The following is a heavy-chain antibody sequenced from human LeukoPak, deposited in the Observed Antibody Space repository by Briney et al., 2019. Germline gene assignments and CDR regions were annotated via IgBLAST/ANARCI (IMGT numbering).Heavy chain of an antibody. CDR2: IYYSGST. V-gene: IGHV4-31*03. Sequence: SETLSLTCTVSGGSISSGGYYWSWIRQHPGKGLEWIGYIYYSGSTYYNPSLKSRVTISVDTSKNQFSLKLSSVTPADTAVYYCARDPSLYHSGTFDIWGQGTMVTVSS. J-gene: IGHJ3*02. CDR1: GGSISSGGYY. CDR3: ARDPSLYHSGTFDI. D-gene: IGHD3-10*01.